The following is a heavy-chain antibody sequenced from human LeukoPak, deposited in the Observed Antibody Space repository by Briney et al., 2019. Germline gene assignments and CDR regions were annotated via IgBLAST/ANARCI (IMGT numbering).Heavy chain of an antibody. CDR2: INSDGSST. V-gene: IGHV3-74*01. J-gene: IGHJ4*02. CDR1: GSTFSSHW. Sequence: GGSLRLSCAASGSTFSSHWMHWVRQAPGKGLVWVSRINSDGSSTSYADSVKGRFTISRDNAKNTLYLQMNSLRAEDTAVYYCARGRVGATFVYWGQGTLVTVSS. D-gene: IGHD1-26*01. CDR3: ARGRVGATFVY.